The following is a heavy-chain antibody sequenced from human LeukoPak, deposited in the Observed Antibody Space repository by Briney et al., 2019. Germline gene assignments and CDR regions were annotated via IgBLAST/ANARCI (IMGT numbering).Heavy chain of an antibody. CDR3: AKGAIVATLYYFDY. CDR2: ISYDGSNK. D-gene: IGHD5-12*01. Sequence: GGSLRLSCAASGFTFSSYGMHWVRQAPGKGLEWVAVISYDGSNKYYADSVKGRFTISRDNSKNTLYLQMNSLRAEDTAVYYCAKGAIVATLYYFDYWGQGTLVTVSS. J-gene: IGHJ4*02. V-gene: IGHV3-30*18. CDR1: GFTFSSYG.